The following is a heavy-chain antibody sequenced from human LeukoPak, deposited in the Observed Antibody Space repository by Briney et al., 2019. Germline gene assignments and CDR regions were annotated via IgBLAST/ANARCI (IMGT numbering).Heavy chain of an antibody. V-gene: IGHV3-21*01. CDR2: ITSGRTYI. CDR1: GFTFTSYS. J-gene: IGHJ6*02. D-gene: IGHD6-13*01. Sequence: KPGGSLRLSCAASGFTFTSYSMNWVRQAPGKGLEWVSLITSGRTYIYYADSVKGRFTISRDNAKNSLYLQMNSLRAEDTAVYYCARAMFVGSSSSWNYGMDVWGQGTTVTVSS. CDR3: ARAMFVGSSSSWNYGMDV.